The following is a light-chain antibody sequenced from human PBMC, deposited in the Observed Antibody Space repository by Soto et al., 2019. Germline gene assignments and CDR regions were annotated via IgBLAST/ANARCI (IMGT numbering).Light chain of an antibody. CDR1: NSDVGGYNL. CDR3: SSYTSSSTLV. J-gene: IGLJ1*01. Sequence: QSVLTQPAFVSGSPGQSITISCTGTNSDVGGYNLVSWYQQHPGKVPKLMIYDVTNRPSGVSNRFSGSKSGNTASLTISGLQAEDEADYYCSSYTSSSTLVFGTGTKLTVL. V-gene: IGLV2-14*01. CDR2: DVT.